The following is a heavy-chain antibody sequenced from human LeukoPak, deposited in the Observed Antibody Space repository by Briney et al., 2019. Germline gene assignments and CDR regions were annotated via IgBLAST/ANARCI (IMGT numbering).Heavy chain of an antibody. CDR2: IYSSGST. CDR1: GGSISSFY. Sequence: PSGTLSLTCSVSGGSISSFYWSWLRQAPRKGLEWIGYIYSSGSTNSNPSLKSRVTMSIDTSKNQFSLRLGSVTAADTAVYYCARDGYALTDYWGKGFLVTVSS. J-gene: IGHJ4*02. CDR3: ARDGYALTDY. V-gene: IGHV4-59*01. D-gene: IGHD2-8*01.